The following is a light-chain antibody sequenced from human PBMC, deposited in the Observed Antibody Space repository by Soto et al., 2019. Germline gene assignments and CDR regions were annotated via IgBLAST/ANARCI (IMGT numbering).Light chain of an antibody. V-gene: IGKV1-13*02. CDR2: DAS. Sequence: IPVTQSPSSLSASVGNRVTLPFRASQGISSALAWYQQKPGKAPKLLIYDASSLESGVPSRFSGSGSGTEFTLTISSLQPDDFATYYCQQYNSYWRTFGQGTKVDNK. CDR3: QQYNSYWRT. CDR1: QGISSA. J-gene: IGKJ1*01.